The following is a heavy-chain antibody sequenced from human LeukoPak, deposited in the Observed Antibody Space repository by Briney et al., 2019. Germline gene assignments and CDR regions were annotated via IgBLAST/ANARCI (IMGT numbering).Heavy chain of an antibody. Sequence: GGSLRLSCAASGFAFSSYWMSWVRQAPGKGVEWVANIKQDGSEKYYVDSVKGRFTISRDNAKNSLYLQMNSLRAEDTAVYYCARRGRYCSSTSCYGFGPWGQGTLVTVSS. CDR2: IKQDGSEK. CDR1: GFAFSSYW. D-gene: IGHD2-2*01. J-gene: IGHJ5*02. V-gene: IGHV3-7*01. CDR3: ARRGRYCSSTSCYGFGP.